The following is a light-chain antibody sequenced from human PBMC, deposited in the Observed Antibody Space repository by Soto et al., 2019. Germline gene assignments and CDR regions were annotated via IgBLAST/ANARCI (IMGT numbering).Light chain of an antibody. CDR2: DAS. Sequence: GDRVTITCRASQSISSWLAWYQQKPGKAPKLLIYDASSLESGVPSRFSGSGSGTDFTLTISRLEPEDFAVYYCQQYGSSPLWTFGQGTKVDIK. CDR1: QSISSW. CDR3: QQYGSSPLWT. J-gene: IGKJ1*01. V-gene: IGKV1-5*01.